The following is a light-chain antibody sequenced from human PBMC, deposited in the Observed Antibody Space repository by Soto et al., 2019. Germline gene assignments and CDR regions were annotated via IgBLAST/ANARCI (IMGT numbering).Light chain of an antibody. V-gene: IGKV1-5*01. J-gene: IGKJ1*01. Sequence: IQMTQSPSTLSASVGDRVAITCRASHSISQWVSWYQQKPGRAPELLIYDASKLKSGVPSRFSGSGSGTEFSLKITSLQPDDSAMYYCQQYNAYSWKFARGTK. CDR3: QQYNAYSWK. CDR1: HSISQW. CDR2: DAS.